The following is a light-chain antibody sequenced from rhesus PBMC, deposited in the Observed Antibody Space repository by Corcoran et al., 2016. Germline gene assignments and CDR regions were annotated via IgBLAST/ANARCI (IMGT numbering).Light chain of an antibody. CDR3: QHYYDNPLT. CDR1: QNIYSN. CDR2: AAS. J-gene: IGKJ4*01. Sequence: DIQMTQSPSALSASVGDRVTISCRASQNIYSNLAWYQQKPGKAPKLLIYAASSLQTGIPSRFSGSGSGTDLTRTISSLQPEDSAAYYCQHYYDNPLTFGGGTKVELK. V-gene: IGKV1S12*01.